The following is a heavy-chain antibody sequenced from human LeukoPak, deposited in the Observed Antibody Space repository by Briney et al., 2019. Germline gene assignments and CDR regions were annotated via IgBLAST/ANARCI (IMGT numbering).Heavy chain of an antibody. J-gene: IGHJ4*02. V-gene: IGHV4-39*07. CDR1: GGSISSSSYY. D-gene: IGHD3-22*01. Sequence: SETLSLTCTVSGGSISSSSYYWGWIRQPPGKGLEWIGSIYYSGSTYYNPSLKSRVTISVDTSKNQFSLKLSSVTAADTAVYYCARVRRITMIVGLGYYFDYWGQGTLVTVSS. CDR3: ARVRRITMIVGLGYYFDY. CDR2: IYYSGST.